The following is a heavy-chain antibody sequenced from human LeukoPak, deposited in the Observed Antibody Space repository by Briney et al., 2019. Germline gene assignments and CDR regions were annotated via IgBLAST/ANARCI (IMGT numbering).Heavy chain of an antibody. J-gene: IGHJ4*02. V-gene: IGHV3-21*01. D-gene: IGHD2-15*01. CDR1: GFTFSTYS. CDR2: ISATSTYT. Sequence: GGSLRLSCAASGFTFSTYSMNWFRQAPRKWLEWVSSISATSTYTFYADSLKGRFIISRENAKNSVYLQMNSLRAEDTAVYYCTREFCSGGSCYSGGYWGQGALVTVSS. CDR3: TREFCSGGSCYSGGY.